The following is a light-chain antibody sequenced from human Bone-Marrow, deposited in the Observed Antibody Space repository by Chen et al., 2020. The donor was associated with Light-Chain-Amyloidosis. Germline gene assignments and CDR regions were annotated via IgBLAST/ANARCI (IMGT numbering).Light chain of an antibody. Sequence: DIVMTQSPDSLAVSLGERATINCKSSESLLYRSNNKNYLGWYQQKPGQSPKLLMYWASTRGSGVPDRFSSSGSGTDFTLTISRLQAEDVAVYYCQQYYSTPYTFGQGTKLEIQ. J-gene: IGKJ2*01. CDR3: QQYYSTPYT. V-gene: IGKV4-1*01. CDR2: WAS. CDR1: ESLLYRSNNKNY.